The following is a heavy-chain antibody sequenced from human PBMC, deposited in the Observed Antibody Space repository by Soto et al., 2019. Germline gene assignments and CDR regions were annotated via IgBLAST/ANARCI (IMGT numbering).Heavy chain of an antibody. CDR1: GFSLSTSGMC. D-gene: IGHD2-15*01. CDR2: IDWDDDK. J-gene: IGHJ6*02. V-gene: IGHV2-70*01. CDR3: SRIRVGYCSGGSPYGMDV. Sequence: SGPTLVNPTQTLTLTCTFSGFSLSTSGMCVSWIRQPPGKALEWLALIDWDDDKYYSTSLKTRLTISKNTSKIHVVLTMTNMDPVDTATYYCSRIRVGYCSGGSPYGMDVWGQGTTVTVSS.